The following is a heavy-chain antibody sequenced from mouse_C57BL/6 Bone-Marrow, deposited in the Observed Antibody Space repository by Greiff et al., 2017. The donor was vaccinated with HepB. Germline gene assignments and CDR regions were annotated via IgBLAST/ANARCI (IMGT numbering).Heavy chain of an antibody. CDR2: IRNKANGYTT. J-gene: IGHJ3*01. D-gene: IGHD2-4*01. CDR3: ARYTYDYDYAGFAY. CDR1: GFTFTDYY. V-gene: IGHV7-3*01. Sequence: EVKLMESGGGLVQPGGSLSLSCAASGFTFTDYYMSWIRQPPGKALEWLGFIRNKANGYTTEYSASVKGRFTISRDNSQSILYLQMNALRAEDSATYYCARYTYDYDYAGFAYWGQGTLVTVSA.